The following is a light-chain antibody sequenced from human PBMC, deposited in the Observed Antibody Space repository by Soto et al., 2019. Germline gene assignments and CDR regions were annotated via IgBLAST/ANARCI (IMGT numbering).Light chain of an antibody. J-gene: IGKJ1*01. CDR1: QNINTW. CDR2: NAS. V-gene: IGKV1-5*01. Sequence: PMSPSVATRSAFVGGTVTITCRASQNINTWLAWYQQKPGKAPKVVIYNASSLESGVPSRFSGSGFGTEFTLTISSLQPDDFATYYCQHYNSYSEAFGQGTKVDIK. CDR3: QHYNSYSEA.